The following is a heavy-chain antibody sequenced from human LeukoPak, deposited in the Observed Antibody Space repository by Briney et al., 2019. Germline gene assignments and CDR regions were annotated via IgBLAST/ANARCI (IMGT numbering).Heavy chain of an antibody. Sequence: ASVKVSCKVSGYTLTELSMHWVGQAPGKGLEWMGGFDPEDDKTIYAQKFQGRVTMTTDTSTSTAYMELRSLRSDDTAVYYCARVNSGWYKSNYYMDVWGKGTTVTVSS. CDR2: FDPEDDKT. D-gene: IGHD6-19*01. J-gene: IGHJ6*03. CDR3: ARVNSGWYKSNYYMDV. V-gene: IGHV1-24*01. CDR1: GYTLTELS.